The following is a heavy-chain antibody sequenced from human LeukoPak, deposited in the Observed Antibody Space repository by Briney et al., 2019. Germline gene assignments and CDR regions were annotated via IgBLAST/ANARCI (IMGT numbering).Heavy chain of an antibody. Sequence: GGSLRLSCAASGFTFSNYAIHWIRQGPGKGLKWVAIISYDGTNKYYADSVKGRFSISRDNSKNTLYLQMNSLRPEDTAVYYCARDARGGWSGFDAFDIWGQGTMVTVSS. CDR2: ISYDGTNK. D-gene: IGHD3-16*01. CDR3: ARDARGGWSGFDAFDI. CDR1: GFTFSNYA. V-gene: IGHV3-30*03. J-gene: IGHJ3*02.